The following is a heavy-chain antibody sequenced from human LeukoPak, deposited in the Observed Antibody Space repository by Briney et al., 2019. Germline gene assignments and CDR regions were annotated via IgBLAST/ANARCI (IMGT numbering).Heavy chain of an antibody. CDR3: AKEDTVTTPLYYYYGMDV. CDR1: GLTFSSYA. V-gene: IGHV3-23*01. Sequence: GGSLRLSCAASGLTFSSYARSWVRQAPGKGLEWVSAISGSGGSTYYADSVKGRFTISRDNSKNTLYLQMNSLRAEDTAVYYCAKEDTVTTPLYYYYGMDVWGQGTTVTVSS. D-gene: IGHD4-17*01. CDR2: ISGSGGST. J-gene: IGHJ6*02.